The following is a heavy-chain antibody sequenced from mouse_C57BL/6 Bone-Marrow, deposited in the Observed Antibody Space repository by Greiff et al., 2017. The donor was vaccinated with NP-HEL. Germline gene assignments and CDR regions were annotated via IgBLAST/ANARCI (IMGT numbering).Heavy chain of an antibody. Sequence: LVESGAELVRPGTSVKVSCKASGYAFTNYLIEWVKQRPGQGLEWIGVINPGSGGTNYNEKFKGKATLTADKSSSTAYMQLSSLTSEDSAVYFCARGRDYSNYFYWYFDVWGTGTTVTVSS. J-gene: IGHJ1*03. CDR3: ARGRDYSNYFYWYFDV. CDR2: INPGSGGT. CDR1: GYAFTNYL. D-gene: IGHD2-5*01. V-gene: IGHV1-54*01.